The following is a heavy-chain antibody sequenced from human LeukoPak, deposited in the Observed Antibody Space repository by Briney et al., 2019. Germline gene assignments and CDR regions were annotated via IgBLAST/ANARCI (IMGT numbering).Heavy chain of an antibody. J-gene: IGHJ3*02. Sequence: PSETLSLTCTVSGGSISSGGYYWTWIRQPPGKGLEWIGYISHSGSPYYNPSLKSPITMSIDRSKNQFSLKLTSVTAADTAVYYCASPMTFVVRGVMDIDALDIWGQGTMVTVSS. CDR1: GGSISSGGYY. CDR2: ISHSGSP. V-gene: IGHV4-30-2*01. CDR3: ASPMTFVVRGVMDIDALDI. D-gene: IGHD3-10*01.